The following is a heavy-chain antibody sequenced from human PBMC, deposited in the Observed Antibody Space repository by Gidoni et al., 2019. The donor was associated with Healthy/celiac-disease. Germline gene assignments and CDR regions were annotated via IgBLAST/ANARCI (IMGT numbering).Heavy chain of an antibody. CDR2: INHSGST. J-gene: IGHJ4*02. CDR1: GGSFSGYY. V-gene: IGHV4-34*01. CDR3: ARGPDIVVVPAAMTGYYFDY. Sequence: QVQLQQWGAGLLKPSETLSLTCAVYGGSFSGYYWSWIRQPPGKGLEWIGEINHSGSTNYNPSLKSRVTISVDTSKNQFSLKLSSVTAADTAVYYCARGPDIVVVPAAMTGYYFDYWGQGTLVTVSS. D-gene: IGHD2-2*01.